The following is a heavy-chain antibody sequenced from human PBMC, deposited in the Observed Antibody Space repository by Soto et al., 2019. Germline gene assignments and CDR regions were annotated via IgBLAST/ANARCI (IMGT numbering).Heavy chain of an antibody. CDR3: VRGGGGGLFDP. CDR2: ISPGSRYP. CDR1: GFTVGDSY. J-gene: IGHJ5*02. D-gene: IGHD2-15*01. Sequence: PWGSLRLSCAGSGFTVGDSYMSWIRQAPGKGLEWLSYISPGSRYPAYADSVKGRFTISRDNAKRSLYLQMMSLTAEDTAIYYCVRGGGGGLFDPWGQGTMVTVSS. V-gene: IGHV3-11*06.